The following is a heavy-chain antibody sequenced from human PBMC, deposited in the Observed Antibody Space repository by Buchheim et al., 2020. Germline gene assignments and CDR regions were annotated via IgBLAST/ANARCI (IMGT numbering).Heavy chain of an antibody. CDR2: IYYNGDT. D-gene: IGHD5-18*01. J-gene: IGHJ4*02. CDR1: GGSISSGDYY. Sequence: QVQLQESGPGLVKPSQTLSLTCTVSGGSISSGDYYWSWIRQPPGKGLEWIGYIYYNGDTYYNPPLKSRLHMSVDTSKNQISLKLSSVTAADTAVYYCARGNSYGIDSWGQGTL. CDR3: ARGNSYGIDS. V-gene: IGHV4-30-4*01.